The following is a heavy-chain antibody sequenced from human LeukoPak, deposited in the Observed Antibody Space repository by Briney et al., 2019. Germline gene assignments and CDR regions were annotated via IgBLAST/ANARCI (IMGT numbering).Heavy chain of an antibody. CDR2: INSDGRTT. Sequence: RGSLRLSCAASGFAFSSYWMHWVRQVPGKGLVWVSRINSDGRTTTYADSVKGRFTISRDNANTTLFLQMNSLTADDTAFHYCAVSFGSAPDCDGAGGFAVFDYWGQGTLVTVSS. J-gene: IGHJ4*02. V-gene: IGHV3-74*01. CDR3: AVSFGSAPDCDGAGGFAVFDY. D-gene: IGHD3-10*01. CDR1: GFAFSSYW.